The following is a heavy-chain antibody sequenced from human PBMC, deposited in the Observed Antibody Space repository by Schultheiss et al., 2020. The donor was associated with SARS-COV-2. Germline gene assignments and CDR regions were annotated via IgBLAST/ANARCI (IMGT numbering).Heavy chain of an antibody. CDR2: IYWNDDK. V-gene: IGHV2-5*01. CDR1: GFSLRTSGVG. D-gene: IGHD5-12*01. Sequence: SGPTLVKPTQTLTLTCTFSGFSLRTSGVGVGWIRQPPGKALEWLALIYWNDDKRYSPSLKSRLTITKDTSKNQVVLTMTNMDPVDTATYYCARMYRRYSGYGSYFDYWGQGTLVTVSS. J-gene: IGHJ4*02. CDR3: ARMYRRYSGYGSYFDY.